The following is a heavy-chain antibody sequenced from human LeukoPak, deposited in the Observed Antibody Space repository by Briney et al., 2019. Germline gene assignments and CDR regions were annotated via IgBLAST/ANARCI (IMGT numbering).Heavy chain of an antibody. CDR1: GFTFSSYA. CDR2: ISGSGGST. J-gene: IGHJ5*02. V-gene: IGHV3-23*01. Sequence: PGGSLRLSCVASGFTFSSYAMSWVRQAPGKGLEWVSAISGSGGSTYYADSVKGRFTISRDNSKNTLYLQMNSLRAEDTAVYYCAKDGEGIVRLMFDPWGQGTLVTVSS. D-gene: IGHD2/OR15-2a*01. CDR3: AKDGEGIVRLMFDP.